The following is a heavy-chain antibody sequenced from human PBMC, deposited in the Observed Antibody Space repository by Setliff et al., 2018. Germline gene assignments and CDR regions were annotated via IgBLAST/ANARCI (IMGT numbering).Heavy chain of an antibody. J-gene: IGHJ4*01. Sequence: SETLSLTCTVSGASISDFYWTWIRQPAGKELEWIGRVSASGSTTYNPSLKSRVTISVDTSKNQFSLKLSSVTAADTAVYYCRFWSGYYKNDYWGQGTLVTVSS. CDR2: VSASGST. CDR3: RFWSGYYKNDY. V-gene: IGHV4-4*07. D-gene: IGHD3-3*01. CDR1: GASISDFY.